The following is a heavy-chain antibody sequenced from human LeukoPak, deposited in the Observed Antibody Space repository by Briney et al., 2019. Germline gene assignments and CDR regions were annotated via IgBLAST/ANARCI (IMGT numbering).Heavy chain of an antibody. J-gene: IGHJ5*02. CDR2: IYYSGST. CDR3: ARYRVGIAALDGWFDP. CDR1: GGSISSYY. Sequence: PSETLSLTCTVSGGSISSYYWSWIRQPPGKGLEWIGYIYYSGSTNYNPSLKSRVTISVDTSKNQFSLKLSSVTAADTDVYYCARYRVGIAALDGWFDPWGQGTLVTVSS. D-gene: IGHD6-6*01. V-gene: IGHV4-59*01.